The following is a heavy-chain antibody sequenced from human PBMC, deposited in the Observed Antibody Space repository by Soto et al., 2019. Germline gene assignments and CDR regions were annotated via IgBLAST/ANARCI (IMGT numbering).Heavy chain of an antibody. CDR2: VNTYNGNP. D-gene: IGHD6-13*01. Sequence: QVQLVQSGVEVKKPGASVEVSCKASGYTFTDYAISWVRQAPGRGLEWMGWVNTYNGNPNYAQILQGRVTMTTDTSTDTAYMELRSLKSDDSAVYYCARDSQYSTSWQRFDSWGQGTLVTVSS. CDR3: ARDSQYSTSWQRFDS. V-gene: IGHV1-18*01. CDR1: GYTFTDYA. J-gene: IGHJ4*02.